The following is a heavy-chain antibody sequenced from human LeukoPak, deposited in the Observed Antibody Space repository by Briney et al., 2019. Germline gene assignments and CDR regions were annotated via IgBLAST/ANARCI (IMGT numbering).Heavy chain of an antibody. Sequence: PGGSLRLPCAASGFTFSSCAMTWVRQAPGKGLEWVSSISGSGATTYYADSVKGRFTISRDNSNNTVYLQMNSLRAEDTAVYYCAKDQSRVGASDPFDSWGQGMQVGVSS. CDR2: ISGSGATT. J-gene: IGHJ4*02. CDR1: GFTFSSCA. D-gene: IGHD1-26*01. CDR3: AKDQSRVGASDPFDS. V-gene: IGHV3-23*01.